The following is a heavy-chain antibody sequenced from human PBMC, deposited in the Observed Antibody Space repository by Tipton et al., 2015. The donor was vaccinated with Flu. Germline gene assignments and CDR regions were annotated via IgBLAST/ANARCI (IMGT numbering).Heavy chain of an antibody. Sequence: TLSLTCTVSGYSISSVFFWGWIRQPPGKGLECIGSIYHSGSTYSNPSLKSRVTISVDTSKNPFSLKLSSVTAADPAVYYCARALSGYYFYAFDVWGRGTMVTVSS. D-gene: IGHD3-22*01. CDR2: IYHSGST. CDR3: ARALSGYYFYAFDV. J-gene: IGHJ3*01. CDR1: GYSISSVFF. V-gene: IGHV4-38-2*02.